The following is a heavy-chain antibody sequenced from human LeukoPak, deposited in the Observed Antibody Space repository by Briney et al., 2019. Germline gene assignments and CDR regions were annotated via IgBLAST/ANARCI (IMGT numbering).Heavy chain of an antibody. Sequence: SETLSLTCAVYGGSFSGYYWSWIRQPPGKGLEWIGEINHSGSTNYNPSLKSRVTISVDTSKNQFSLELSSVTAADTAVYYCARGPIYGSFDYWGQGTLVTVSS. CDR1: GGSFSGYY. V-gene: IGHV4-34*01. CDR3: ARGPIYGSFDY. CDR2: INHSGST. D-gene: IGHD3-10*01. J-gene: IGHJ4*02.